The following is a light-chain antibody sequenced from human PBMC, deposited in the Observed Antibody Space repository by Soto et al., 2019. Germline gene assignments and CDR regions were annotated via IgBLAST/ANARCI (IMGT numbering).Light chain of an antibody. CDR1: QGIRNE. J-gene: IGKJ1*01. Sequence: DIPMTQSPSSLSASVGDRVTITCRASQGIRNELAWYQQEPGKAPKRLIYAASSLQSGVPSRFSGSGSGTEFTLTITSLQPEDFATYYCLQHNSYPWTLGQGTKVEIK. V-gene: IGKV1-17*01. CDR3: LQHNSYPWT. CDR2: AAS.